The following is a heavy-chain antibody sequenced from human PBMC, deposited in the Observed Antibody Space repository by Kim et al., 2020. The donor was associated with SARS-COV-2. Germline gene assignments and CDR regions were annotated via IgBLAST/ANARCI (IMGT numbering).Heavy chain of an antibody. CDR1: GFTFSSFA. Sequence: GGSLRLSCTASGFTFSSFAMNWVRQAPGKGLEWVSAISVSGGSTFYVDSVKGRFTISRDNSKNTLYLQMNSLRVEDTTIYYCAKATGYFDYWGRGTLVTVSS. CDR3: AKATGYFDY. V-gene: IGHV3-23*01. J-gene: IGHJ4*02. CDR2: ISVSGGST.